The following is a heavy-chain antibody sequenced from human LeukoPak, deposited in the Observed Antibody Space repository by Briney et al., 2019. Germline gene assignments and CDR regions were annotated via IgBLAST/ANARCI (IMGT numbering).Heavy chain of an antibody. CDR2: VRYDGSNK. CDR1: GFTFSRYG. CDR3: ASWAGATTAQPDLSPVLDY. V-gene: IGHV3-30*02. Sequence: GGSLRLSCAASGFTFSRYGMNWVRQAPGKGLEWVAFVRYDGSNKYYADSVKGRFTISRDNSKNTLFLQMNSLRAEDTAVYYCASWAGATTAQPDLSPVLDYWGQGTLVTVSS. J-gene: IGHJ4*02. D-gene: IGHD1-26*01.